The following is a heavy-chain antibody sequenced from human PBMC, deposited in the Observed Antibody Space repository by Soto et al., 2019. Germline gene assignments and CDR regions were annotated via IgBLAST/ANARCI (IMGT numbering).Heavy chain of an antibody. CDR2: IYTSGST. CDR3: ARARVPKNGWFDP. Sequence: PSETLSLTFTASGGSISSYDWSWIRQAAGKGLEGIGLIYTSGSTNYNPSLKSRVTMSVDMSKNQLSVKLSSVTAYDTAVYYCARARVPKNGWFDPWGQGTLVTVSS. J-gene: IGHJ5*02. V-gene: IGHV4-4*07. CDR1: GGSISSYD.